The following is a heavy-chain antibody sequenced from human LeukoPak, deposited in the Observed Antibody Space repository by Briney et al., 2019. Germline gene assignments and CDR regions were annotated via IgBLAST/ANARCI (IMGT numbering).Heavy chain of an antibody. Sequence: GALRLSCAASGFPFSSYVMSWVRQAPGKGLEWVSGISGSGGSTYYADSVKARFTISRDNSKHTLYLQMNSLRAEDTAVYYCASILLWFVYDYWGQGTLVTVSS. CDR3: ASILLWFVYDY. CDR1: GFPFSSYV. V-gene: IGHV3-23*01. CDR2: ISGSGGST. D-gene: IGHD3-10*01. J-gene: IGHJ4*02.